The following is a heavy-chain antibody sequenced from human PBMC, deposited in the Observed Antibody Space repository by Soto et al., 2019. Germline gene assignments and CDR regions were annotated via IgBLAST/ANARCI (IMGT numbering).Heavy chain of an antibody. J-gene: IGHJ4*02. CDR2: IYYSGST. CDR3: ARVDKTIAASFDY. D-gene: IGHD6-13*01. CDR1: GGSISSGGYY. V-gene: IGHV4-31*03. Sequence: PSEILSLTCTVSGGSISSGGYYWSWIRQHPGKGLEWIGYIYYSGSTYYNPSLKSRVTISVDTSKNQFSLKLSSVTAADTAVYYCARVDKTIAASFDYWGQGTLVTVSS.